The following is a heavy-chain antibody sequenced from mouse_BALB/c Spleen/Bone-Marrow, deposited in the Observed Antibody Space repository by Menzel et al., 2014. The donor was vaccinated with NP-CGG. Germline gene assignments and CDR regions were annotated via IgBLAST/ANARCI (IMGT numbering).Heavy chain of an antibody. V-gene: IGHV1-7*01. J-gene: IGHJ1*01. CDR1: GYTFTSYW. CDR3: ARDWYFDV. Sequence: VQLQESGAELAKPGASVKMSCKASGYTFTSYWMHWVKPRPGQGLEWIGYINPSTGYTEYNQKFKDKATLTADKSSSTAYMQLSSVTSEDSAVYYCARDWYFDVWGAGTTVTVSS. CDR2: INPSTGYT.